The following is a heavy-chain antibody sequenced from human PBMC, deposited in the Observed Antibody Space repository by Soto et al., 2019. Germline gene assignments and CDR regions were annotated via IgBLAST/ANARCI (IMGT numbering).Heavy chain of an antibody. D-gene: IGHD2-2*01. V-gene: IGHV1-18*04. CDR1: GYTFTSYG. Sequence: ASVKVSCKTSGYTFTSYGISWVRQAPGQGLEWMGWISAYNGNTNYAQKLQGRVTMTTDTSTSTAYMELRSLRSDDTAVYYCARVGSPHYCSSTSCYGWFDPWGQGTLVTVYS. CDR3: ARVGSPHYCSSTSCYGWFDP. J-gene: IGHJ5*02. CDR2: ISAYNGNT.